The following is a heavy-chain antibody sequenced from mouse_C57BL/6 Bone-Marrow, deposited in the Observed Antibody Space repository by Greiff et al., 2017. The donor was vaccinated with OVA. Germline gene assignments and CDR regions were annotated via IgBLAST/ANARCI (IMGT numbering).Heavy chain of an antibody. D-gene: IGHD1-1*01. J-gene: IGHJ4*01. CDR1: GYTFTSYW. Sequence: QVQLKQPGAELVKPGASVTLSCKASGYTFTSYWMHWVKQRPGRGLEWIGRIDPNSGGTKYNEKFQSKATLTVDKPSSTAYMQLSSLTSEDSAVYYCARFRTTGDYYAIDYWGQGTSVTVSS. V-gene: IGHV1-72*01. CDR2: IDPNSGGT. CDR3: ARFRTTGDYYAIDY.